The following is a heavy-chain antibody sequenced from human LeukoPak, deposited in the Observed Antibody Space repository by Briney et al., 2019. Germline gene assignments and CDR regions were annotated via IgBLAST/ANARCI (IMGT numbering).Heavy chain of an antibody. Sequence: GGSLRLSCAASGFTFSSYSMNWVRQAPGKGLEWVSSIKSTSDFIFYADSVKGRFIVSRDNAKNSLYLQMNSLRAEDTAVYYCARGYYFDYWGQGTLVTVSS. J-gene: IGHJ4*02. CDR3: ARGYYFDY. CDR2: IKSTSDFI. CDR1: GFTFSSYS. V-gene: IGHV3-21*01.